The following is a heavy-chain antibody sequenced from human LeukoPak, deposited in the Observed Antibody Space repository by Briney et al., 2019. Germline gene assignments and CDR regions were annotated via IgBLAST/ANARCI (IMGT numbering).Heavy chain of an antibody. CDR2: IYYSGST. CDR1: GGSISSSSYY. D-gene: IGHD3-3*01. V-gene: IGHV4-39*01. CDR3: ASLTIFGVVNGFDP. Sequence: PSETLSLTCTVSGGSISSSSYYWGWIRQPPGKGLEWIGSIYYSGSTYYNPSLKSRVTISVDTPKNQFSLKLSSVTAADTAVYYCASLTIFGVVNGFDPWGQGTLVTVSS. J-gene: IGHJ5*02.